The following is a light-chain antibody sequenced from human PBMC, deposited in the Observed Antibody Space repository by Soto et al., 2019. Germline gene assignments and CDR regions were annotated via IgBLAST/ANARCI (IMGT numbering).Light chain of an antibody. Sequence: EIVMTQSTATLSGSPGERVTLSCRASQSVGNNLAWYRQRHGQPPSLLIFGASTRATGIAARFSGDGSGTEFTLTISGRQPEDFAVYYCQQYSKWPPVTFGGGTKVQIK. CDR2: GAS. CDR3: QQYSKWPPVT. J-gene: IGKJ4*01. V-gene: IGKV3-15*01. CDR1: QSVGNN.